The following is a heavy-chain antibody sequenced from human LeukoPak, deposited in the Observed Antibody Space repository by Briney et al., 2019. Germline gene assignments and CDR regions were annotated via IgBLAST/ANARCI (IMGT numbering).Heavy chain of an antibody. CDR3: ARESMSGGYFDY. CDR2: ISAYNGNT. J-gene: IGHJ4*02. V-gene: IGHV1-18*01. Sequence: ASVKVSCKASGYTFTSYGISWVRQAPGQGLEWMGWISAYNGNTNYAQKLQGRVTMTTDTSTSTAYMELSRLKSDDTAVYYCARESMSGGYFDYWGQGTLVTVSS. CDR1: GYTFTSYG. D-gene: IGHD2-15*01.